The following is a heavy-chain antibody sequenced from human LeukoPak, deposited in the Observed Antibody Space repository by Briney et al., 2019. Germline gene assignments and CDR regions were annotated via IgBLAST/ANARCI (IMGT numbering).Heavy chain of an antibody. CDR3: ARTHTVTTSCLDY. CDR1: GGSSSGYS. J-gene: IGHJ4*02. D-gene: IGHD4-17*01. Sequence: PSETLSLTGAVYGGSSSGYSWSWIPQPPGKGLRWFGEINHSGSTNYNPSLKSRVTISVDTSKNQFSLKLSSVTAADTAVYYCARTHTVTTSCLDYWGQGTLVTVSS. CDR2: INHSGST. V-gene: IGHV4-34*01.